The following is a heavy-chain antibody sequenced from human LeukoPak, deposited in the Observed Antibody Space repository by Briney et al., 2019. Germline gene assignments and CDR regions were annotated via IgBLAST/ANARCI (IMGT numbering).Heavy chain of an antibody. CDR3: ASEIGLLPHY. J-gene: IGHJ4*02. V-gene: IGHV3-21*01. CDR2: ISSSSSYI. CDR1: GFTFSSYS. D-gene: IGHD3-22*01. Sequence: GGSLRLSCAASGFTFSSYSMNWVRQAPGKGLEWVSSISSSSSYIYYADSVKGRFTISRDNAKNSLYLQMNSLRAEDAAVYYCASEIGLLPHYWGQGTLVTVSS.